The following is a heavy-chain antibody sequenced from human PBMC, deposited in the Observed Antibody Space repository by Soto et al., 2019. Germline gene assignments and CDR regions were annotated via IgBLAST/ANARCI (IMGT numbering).Heavy chain of an antibody. CDR3: ARNSGYDYGKRYYYYGMDV. CDR2: IIPIFGTA. CDR1: GGTFSSYA. D-gene: IGHD5-12*01. J-gene: IGHJ6*02. Sequence: QVQLVQSGAEVKKPGSSVKVSCKASGGTFSSYAISWVRQAPGQGLEWMGGIIPIFGTANYAQKFQGRVTITAGESTSTAYMELSSLRSEDTAVYYCARNSGYDYGKRYYYYGMDVWGQGTTVTVSS. V-gene: IGHV1-69*01.